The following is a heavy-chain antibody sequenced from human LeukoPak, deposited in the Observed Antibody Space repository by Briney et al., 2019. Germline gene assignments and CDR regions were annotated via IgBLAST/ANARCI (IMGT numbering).Heavy chain of an antibody. CDR1: GFTFSSYA. D-gene: IGHD2-15*01. CDR3: ARRATLYQGAFDI. Sequence: PGGSLRLSCAASGFTFSSYAMHWVRQAPGKGLEYVSAISSNGGSTYYANSVKGRFTISRDNSKNTLYLQMGSLRAEDMAVYYCARRATLYQGAFDIWGQGTMVTVSS. V-gene: IGHV3-64*01. CDR2: ISSNGGST. J-gene: IGHJ3*02.